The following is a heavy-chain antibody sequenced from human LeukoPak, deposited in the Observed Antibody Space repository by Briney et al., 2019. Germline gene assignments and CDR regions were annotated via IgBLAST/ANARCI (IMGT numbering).Heavy chain of an antibody. J-gene: IGHJ3*02. V-gene: IGHV1-18*01. CDR3: ARRIRGGDAFDI. Sequence: ASVKVSCKASGYTFTSYGISWMRQAPGQGLEWMGWSSAYNADTNYAQKLQGRVTMTTDTSTNTAYMELRSLRSDDTAVYYCARRIRGGDAFDIWGQGTMVTVSS. D-gene: IGHD2-15*01. CDR1: GYTFTSYG. CDR2: SSAYNADT.